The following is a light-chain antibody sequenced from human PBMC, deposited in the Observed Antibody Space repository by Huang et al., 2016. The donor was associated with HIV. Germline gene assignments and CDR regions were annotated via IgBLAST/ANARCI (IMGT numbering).Light chain of an antibody. CDR2: GAS. Sequence: EIEMTQSPATLSVSPGQRATLSCRAGQSVKSDLAWYQQKPGQAPKLLIYGASTRASGIPAKFNATGAGTEFSLSINNLQSDDFAVYYCQQYNDWPPLTFGGGTKVEI. V-gene: IGKV3-15*01. CDR1: QSVKSD. J-gene: IGKJ4*01. CDR3: QQYNDWPPLT.